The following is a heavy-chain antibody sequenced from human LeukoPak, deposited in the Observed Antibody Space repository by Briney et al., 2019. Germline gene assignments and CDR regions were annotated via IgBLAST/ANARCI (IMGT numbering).Heavy chain of an antibody. CDR2: VNHSGTS. CDR1: GGSFSGYY. V-gene: IGHV4-34*01. J-gene: IGHJ4*02. D-gene: IGHD2-21*02. CDR3: ARNGDLCIDF. Sequence: SSETLSLTCAVYGGSFSGYYWSWIRQSPGTGLEWIGEVNHSGTSNYNPSLKSRVTLSVDTSRNQFSLRLTSVTAADTAVYYCARNGDLCIDFWGQGTLVTVSS.